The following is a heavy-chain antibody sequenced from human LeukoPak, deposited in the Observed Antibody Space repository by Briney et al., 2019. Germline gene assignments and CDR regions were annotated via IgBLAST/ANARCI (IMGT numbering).Heavy chain of an antibody. Sequence: SETLSLTCTVSGGSISSSSYYWGWIRQPPGKGLEWIGSIYYSGSTNYSPSLWRRVTISVDTSKNQFSLRLHSVTAADTAVYYCARDRSYYSDTGTDYWGQGALVTVSS. CDR1: GGSISSSSYY. J-gene: IGHJ4*02. D-gene: IGHD3-22*01. V-gene: IGHV4-39*07. CDR2: IYYSGST. CDR3: ARDRSYYSDTGTDY.